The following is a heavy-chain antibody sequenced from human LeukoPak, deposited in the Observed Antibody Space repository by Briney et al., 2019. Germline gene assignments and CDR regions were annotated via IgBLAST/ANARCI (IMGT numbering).Heavy chain of an antibody. Sequence: PSETLSLTCTVSGGSISSYYWSWIRQPPGKGLEWIGYIYYSGSTNYNPSLKSRVTISIDTSKNQFSLKLSSVTAADTAVYYCARATYYNSSSPAFDVWGQGTMVTVSS. CDR3: ARATYYNSSSPAFDV. D-gene: IGHD6-6*01. J-gene: IGHJ3*01. CDR2: IYYSGST. CDR1: GGSISSYY. V-gene: IGHV4-59*01.